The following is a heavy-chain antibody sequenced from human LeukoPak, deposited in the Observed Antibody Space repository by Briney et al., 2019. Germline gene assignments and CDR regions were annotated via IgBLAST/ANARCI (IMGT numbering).Heavy chain of an antibody. CDR2: ISSSTTTT. Sequence: GGSLRLSCTAAGFIFSSYSMSWVRQAPGKGLEWVSYISSSTTTTYYADSVKGRFTISRDNAENSLFLQMNSLRAEDTAVYYCARDPIVTTIQRFDYWGRGTLVTVSS. CDR3: ARDPIVTTIQRFDY. CDR1: GFIFSSYS. V-gene: IGHV3-48*01. J-gene: IGHJ4*02. D-gene: IGHD5-12*01.